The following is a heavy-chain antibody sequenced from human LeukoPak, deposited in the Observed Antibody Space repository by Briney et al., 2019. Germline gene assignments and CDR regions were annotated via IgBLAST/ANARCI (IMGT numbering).Heavy chain of an antibody. D-gene: IGHD6-13*01. J-gene: IGHJ4*02. CDR2: ISAYNGNT. CDR3: ARDGTGQQLVRRIADY. CDR1: GYTFTSYG. V-gene: IGHV1-18*01. Sequence: ASVKVSCKASGYTFTSYGISWVRQAPGQGLECMGWISAYNGNTNYAQKLQGRVTMTTDTSTSTAYMELRSLRSDDTAVYYCARDGTGQQLVRRIADYWGQGTLVTVSS.